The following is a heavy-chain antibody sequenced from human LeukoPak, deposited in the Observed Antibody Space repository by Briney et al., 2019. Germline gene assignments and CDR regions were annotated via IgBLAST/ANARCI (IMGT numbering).Heavy chain of an antibody. CDR3: ASLRDRYSSSWWIFDY. D-gene: IGHD6-13*01. J-gene: IGHJ4*02. CDR1: GYTFTTYY. V-gene: IGHV1-46*01. Sequence: ASVKVSCKASGYTFTTYYMHWVRQAPGQGLEWMGIISPSGGSTRYAQKFQGRVTMTRDTSTSTVYMELSSLRSEDTAVYYCASLRDRYSSSWWIFDYWGQGTLVIVSS. CDR2: ISPSGGST.